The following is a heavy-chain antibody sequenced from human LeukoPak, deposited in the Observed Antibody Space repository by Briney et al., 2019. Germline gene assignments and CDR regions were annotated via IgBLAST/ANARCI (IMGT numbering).Heavy chain of an antibody. J-gene: IGHJ4*02. Sequence: SETLSLTCAVSGYSISSGYYWGWIRQPPGKGLEWIGSIYHSGSTYCNPSLKSRVTMSVDTSKNQFSLKLSSVTAADTAVYYCARGSKGPWVDYWGQGTLVTVSS. V-gene: IGHV4-38-2*01. CDR2: IYHSGST. D-gene: IGHD3-16*01. CDR1: GYSISSGYY. CDR3: ARGSKGPWVDY.